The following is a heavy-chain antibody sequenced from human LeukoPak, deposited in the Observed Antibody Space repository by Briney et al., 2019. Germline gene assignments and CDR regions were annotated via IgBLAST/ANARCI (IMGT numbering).Heavy chain of an antibody. CDR3: ARAPEMATMRLDY. J-gene: IGHJ4*02. Sequence: GGSLRLSCAASGFTVSSNYMSWVRRAPGKGLEWVSVIYSGGSTYYADSVKGRFTISRDNSKNTLYLQMNSLRAEDTAVYYCARAPEMATMRLDYWGQGTLVTVSS. D-gene: IGHD5-24*01. V-gene: IGHV3-53*01. CDR2: IYSGGST. CDR1: GFTVSSNY.